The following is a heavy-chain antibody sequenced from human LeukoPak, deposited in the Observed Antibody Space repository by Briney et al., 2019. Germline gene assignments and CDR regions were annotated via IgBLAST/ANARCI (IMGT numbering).Heavy chain of an antibody. CDR2: IRQDGGEK. V-gene: IGHV3-7*01. CDR3: ARDGTAPGLYFDL. CDR1: GFTFSSYA. Sequence: GGSLRLSCAASGFTFSSYAMSWVRQTPGKGLEWVASIRQDGGEKSYVDSVKGRFTISRDNPKNSLYLQMSSLWAEDTAVYYCARDGTAPGLYFDLWGRGTLVTVSS. D-gene: IGHD6-13*01. J-gene: IGHJ4*01.